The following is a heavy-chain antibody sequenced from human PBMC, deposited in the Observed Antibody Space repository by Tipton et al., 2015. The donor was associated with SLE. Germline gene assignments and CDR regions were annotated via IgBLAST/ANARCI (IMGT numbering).Heavy chain of an antibody. Sequence: TLSLTCTVSGDSITSYYWSWIRQPAGKGLEWIGRICTSGSTNYNPSLKSRVTISVDTSKNQFSLKLSSVTAADTAVFYCARLDGYSYFDYWGQGTLVTVSS. CDR3: ARLDGYSYFDY. J-gene: IGHJ4*02. D-gene: IGHD3-22*01. CDR1: GDSITSYY. V-gene: IGHV4-4*07. CDR2: ICTSGST.